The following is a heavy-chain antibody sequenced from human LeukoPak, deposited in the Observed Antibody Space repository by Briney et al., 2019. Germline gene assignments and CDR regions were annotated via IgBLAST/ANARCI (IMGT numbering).Heavy chain of an antibody. CDR1: GYTFTSYG. CDR3: ARDPSGSLKTYGMDV. J-gene: IGHJ6*02. CDR2: ISAYNGNT. D-gene: IGHD1-26*01. Sequence: ASVKVSCTASGYTFTSYGISWVRQAPGQGLEWMGWISAYNGNTNYAQKLQGRVTMTTDTSTSTAYMELRSLRSNDTAVYYCARDPSGSLKTYGMDVWGQGTTVTVSS. V-gene: IGHV1-18*01.